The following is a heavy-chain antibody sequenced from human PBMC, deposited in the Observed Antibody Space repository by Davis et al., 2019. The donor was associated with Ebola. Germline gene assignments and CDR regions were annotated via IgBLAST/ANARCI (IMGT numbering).Heavy chain of an antibody. Sequence: ASVKVSCKASGYTFTSYDINWVRQATGQGLEWMGWMNPNSGNTGYAQKLQGRVTMTTDTSTSTAYMELRSLRSDDTAVYYCARDPNRRDGYNSFDYWGQGTLVTVSS. CDR2: MNPNSGNT. CDR3: ARDPNRRDGYNSFDY. V-gene: IGHV1-8*01. J-gene: IGHJ4*02. D-gene: IGHD5-24*01. CDR1: GYTFTSYD.